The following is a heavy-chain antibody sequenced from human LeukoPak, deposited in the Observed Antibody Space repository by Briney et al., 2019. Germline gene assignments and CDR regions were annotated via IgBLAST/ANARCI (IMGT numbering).Heavy chain of an antibody. CDR2: IWYDGSNK. D-gene: IGHD1-26*01. CDR3: AKDGGYSGSYFDY. V-gene: IGHV3-33*06. J-gene: IGHJ4*02. Sequence: GGSLRLSCAASGFTFSSYGMRWVCPAPDKVLEWVAVIWYDGSNKYYADSVKGRFTISRDNSENTLYLQMNSLRAEDTAVYYCAKDGGYSGSYFDYWGQGTLVTVS. CDR1: GFTFSSYG.